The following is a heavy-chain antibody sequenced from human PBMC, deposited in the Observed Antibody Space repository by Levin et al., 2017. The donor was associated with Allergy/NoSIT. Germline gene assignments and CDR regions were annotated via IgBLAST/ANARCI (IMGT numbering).Heavy chain of an antibody. CDR3: ARGVGGSTRCDY. V-gene: IGHV4-31*03. CDR1: GGSISSGGYY. CDR2: IYYSGST. Sequence: SETLSLTCTVSGGSISSGGYYWSWIRQHPGKGLEWIGYIYYSGSTYYNPSLKSRVTISVDTSKNQFSLKLSSVTAADTAVYYCARGVGGSTRCDYWGQGTLVTVSS. D-gene: IGHD3-3*01. J-gene: IGHJ4*02.